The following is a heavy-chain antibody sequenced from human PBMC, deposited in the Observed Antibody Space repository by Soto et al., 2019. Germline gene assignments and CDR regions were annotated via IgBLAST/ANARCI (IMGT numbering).Heavy chain of an antibody. Sequence: QLVQSGAEVKKPGASVRVSCKTSGPTFIAYYIHWVRQAPGQGLEWMGGLIPIYDEPNYAQKFQGRVTITADKSTATVYLELNSLRSEDTAVYFCARVRDPHLDHYGLDVWGQGTTVTVSS. CDR2: LIPIYDEP. CDR3: ARVRDPHLDHYGLDV. J-gene: IGHJ6*02. V-gene: IGHV1-69*06. CDR1: GPTFIAYY.